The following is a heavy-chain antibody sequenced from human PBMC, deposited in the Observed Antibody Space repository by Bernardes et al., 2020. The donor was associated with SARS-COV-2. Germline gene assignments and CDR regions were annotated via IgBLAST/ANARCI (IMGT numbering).Heavy chain of an antibody. J-gene: IGHJ1*01. CDR3: ARPRLRGGSYSEYFQH. D-gene: IGHD1-26*01. V-gene: IGHV5-51*01. CDR1: GYSFTSYW. Sequence: GGSLKISCKGSGYSFTSYWIGWVRQMPGKGLEWMGIIYPGDSDTRYSPSFQGQVTISADKSISTAYLQWSSLKASDTAMYYCARPRLRGGSYSEYFQHWGQGTLVTVSS. CDR2: IYPGDSDT.